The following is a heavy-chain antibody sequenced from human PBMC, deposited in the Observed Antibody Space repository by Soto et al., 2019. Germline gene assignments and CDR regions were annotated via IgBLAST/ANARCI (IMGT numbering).Heavy chain of an antibody. CDR1: GFIFSDYY. CDR3: ARGGSYYAFDI. Sequence: EVQLVESGGGLVQAGGSLRLSCAASGFIFSDYYMDWVRQAPGKGLEWVGRTRNKGNSYTTEYAASVKGRFTISRDDSKNLLYLQMNSLNTEDTAVYYCARGGSYYAFDIWGQGTMVTVSS. J-gene: IGHJ3*02. D-gene: IGHD1-26*01. CDR2: TRNKGNSYTT. V-gene: IGHV3-72*01.